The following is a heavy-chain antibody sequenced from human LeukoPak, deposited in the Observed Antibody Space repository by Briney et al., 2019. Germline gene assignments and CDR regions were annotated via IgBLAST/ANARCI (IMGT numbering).Heavy chain of an antibody. CDR3: ARGDGGSGSYYNHDY. Sequence: PSQTLSLTCTVSGGSISSGGYYWSWIRQPPGKGLEWIGNIHYSGSAYCNPSLKSRVTMSVDTSKNQFSLKLSSVTAADTAVYYCARGDGGSGSYYNHDYWGQGTLVTVSS. J-gene: IGHJ4*02. CDR1: GGSISSGGYY. V-gene: IGHV4-39*07. CDR2: IHYSGSA. D-gene: IGHD3-10*01.